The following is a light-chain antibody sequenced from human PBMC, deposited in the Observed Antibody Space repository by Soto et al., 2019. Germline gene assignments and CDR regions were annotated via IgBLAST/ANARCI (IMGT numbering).Light chain of an antibody. CDR3: QQYSNSAWT. V-gene: IGKV3-20*01. CDR1: QSVSSSY. J-gene: IGKJ1*01. Sequence: EIVLTQSPGTLSLSPGERATLSCRASQSVSSSYLAWYQQKPGQAPRLLIFGASSRATRIPDRFSGSGSESDFTLTIARLEPEDFAVYYCQQYSNSAWTFGQGTRVDIK. CDR2: GAS.